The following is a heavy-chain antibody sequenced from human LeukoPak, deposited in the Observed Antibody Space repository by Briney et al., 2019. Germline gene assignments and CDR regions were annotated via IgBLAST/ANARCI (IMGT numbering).Heavy chain of an antibody. D-gene: IGHD2-2*01. Sequence: GGSLRLSCAASGFTFSSYEMNWVRQAPGKGLEWVSYISSSGSTIYYADSVKGRFTISRDNAKNSLYLQMNSLRAEDTAVYYCARLPFFEYCSSTSCPFGFDPWGQGTLVTVSS. V-gene: IGHV3-48*03. CDR3: ARLPFFEYCSSTSCPFGFDP. J-gene: IGHJ5*02. CDR1: GFTFSSYE. CDR2: ISSSGSTI.